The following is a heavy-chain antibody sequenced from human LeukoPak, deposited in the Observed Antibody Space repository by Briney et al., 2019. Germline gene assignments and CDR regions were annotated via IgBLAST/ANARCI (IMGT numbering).Heavy chain of an antibody. J-gene: IGHJ5*02. CDR1: GYTFTSYG. Sequence: ASVKVSCKASGYTFTSYGISWVRQAPGQGLEWMGWISAYNGNTNYAQKLQGRVTMTTDTSTSTAYMELRSLRSDDTAVYYCARGRFYDYSNYLGLYWFDPWGQGTLVTVSS. CDR2: ISAYNGNT. V-gene: IGHV1-18*01. D-gene: IGHD4-11*01. CDR3: ARGRFYDYSNYLGLYWFDP.